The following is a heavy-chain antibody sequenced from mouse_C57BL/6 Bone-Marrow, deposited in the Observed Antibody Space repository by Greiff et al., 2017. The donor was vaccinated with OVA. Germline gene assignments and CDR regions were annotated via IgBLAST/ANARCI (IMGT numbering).Heavy chain of an antibody. CDR1: GFTFSSYA. V-gene: IGHV5-4*01. J-gene: IGHJ3*01. CDR3: AGDLLWPPAWFAY. Sequence: EVKLVESGGGLVKPGGSLKLSCAASGFTFSSYAMSWVRQTPEKRLEWVATISDGGSYTYYPDNVKGRFTISRDNAKNNLYLQMSHLKSEDTAMYYCAGDLLWPPAWFAYWGQGTLVTVSA. CDR2: ISDGGSYT. D-gene: IGHD2-1*01.